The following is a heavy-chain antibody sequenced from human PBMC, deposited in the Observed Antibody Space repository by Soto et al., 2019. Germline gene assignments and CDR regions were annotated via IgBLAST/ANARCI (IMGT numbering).Heavy chain of an antibody. D-gene: IGHD3-10*01. J-gene: IGHJ4*02. CDR2: ISAYNGNT. CDR3: ARDFYGSGGEYVDY. Sequence: ASVKVSCKASGYTFTSYGISWVRQAPGQGVEWMGWISAYNGNTNYAQKLQGRVTMTTDTSTSTAYMELRSLRSDDTAVYYCARDFYGSGGEYVDYWGQGTLVTVSS. V-gene: IGHV1-18*01. CDR1: GYTFTSYG.